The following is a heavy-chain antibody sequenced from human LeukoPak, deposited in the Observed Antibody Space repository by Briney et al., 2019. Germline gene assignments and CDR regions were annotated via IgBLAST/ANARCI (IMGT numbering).Heavy chain of an antibody. Sequence: ASVKVSCKASGYTFTSYAMNWVRQAPGQGLEWMGWINTNTGNPTYAQGFTGRFVFSLDTSVSTAYLQISSLKAEDTAVYYCASSYGSGSYYSYPFDYWGQGTLVTVSS. V-gene: IGHV7-4-1*02. J-gene: IGHJ4*02. CDR2: INTNTGNP. D-gene: IGHD3-10*01. CDR3: ASSYGSGSYYSYPFDY. CDR1: GYTFTSYA.